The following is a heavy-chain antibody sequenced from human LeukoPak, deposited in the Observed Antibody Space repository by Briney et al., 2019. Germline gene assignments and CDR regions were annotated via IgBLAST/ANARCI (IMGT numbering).Heavy chain of an antibody. D-gene: IGHD5-12*01. CDR2: IKQDGSEK. Sequence: GGSLRLSCAASGFTFSSYWMSWVRQAPGKGLEWVANIKQDGSEKYYVDSVKGRFTISRDNAKNSLYLQMNSLRAEDTAVYYCARASGYDWDEGFDYWGQGTLVTVSS. CDR1: GFTFSSYW. V-gene: IGHV3-7*01. CDR3: ARASGYDWDEGFDY. J-gene: IGHJ4*02.